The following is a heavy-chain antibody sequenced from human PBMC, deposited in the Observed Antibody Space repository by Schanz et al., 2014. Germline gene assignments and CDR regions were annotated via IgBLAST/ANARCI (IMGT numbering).Heavy chain of an antibody. V-gene: IGHV3-66*01. CDR3: ARDGNYYGSRNYYKTPYYFDY. CDR1: GFTVSSDH. J-gene: IGHJ4*02. D-gene: IGHD3-10*01. CDR2: IYASGAT. Sequence: VQLVESGGGFVQPGGSLGLSCVVSGFTVSSDHMSWVRQAPGKGLEWVSTIYASGATYYADSVKRRFTISRDISKNTLHLQVTSLRAEDTAIYCCARDGNYYGSRNYYKTPYYFDYWGQGTLVTVSS.